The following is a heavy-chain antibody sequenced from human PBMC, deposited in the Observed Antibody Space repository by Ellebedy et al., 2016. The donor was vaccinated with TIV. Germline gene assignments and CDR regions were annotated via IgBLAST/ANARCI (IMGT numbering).Heavy chain of an antibody. CDR3: SRGVTDQN. J-gene: IGHJ4*02. CDR2: INHSGST. CDR1: GGSLSGYY. V-gene: IGHV4-34*01. Sequence: MPSETLSLTCAVYGGSLSGYYWSWIRQPPGKGLEWIGEINHSGSTNYNSSLKIPVTIPLDTSKNQFSLKLISVTAADTAVYYCSRGVTDQNWGQGILVTVSS. D-gene: IGHD2-21*02.